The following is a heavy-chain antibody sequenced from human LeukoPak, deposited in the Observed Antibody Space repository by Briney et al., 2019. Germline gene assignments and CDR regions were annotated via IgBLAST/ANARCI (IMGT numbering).Heavy chain of an antibody. CDR2: ISYDGSNK. V-gene: IGHV3-30*18. Sequence: GGSLRLSCAASGFTFSSYGMSWVRQAPGKGLEWVAVISYDGSNKYYADSVKGRFTISRDNSKNTLYLQMNSLRAEDTAVYYCAKDPRRMARLITFGGGRPYYFDYWGQGTLVTVSS. D-gene: IGHD3-16*01. CDR3: AKDPRRMARLITFGGGRPYYFDY. J-gene: IGHJ4*02. CDR1: GFTFSSYG.